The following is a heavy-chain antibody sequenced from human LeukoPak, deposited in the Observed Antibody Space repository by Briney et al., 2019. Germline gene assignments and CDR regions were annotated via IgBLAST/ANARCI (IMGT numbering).Heavy chain of an antibody. D-gene: IGHD3-22*01. J-gene: IGHJ4*01. CDR3: ARDKSKWLLDY. V-gene: IGHV3-33*01. Sequence: GGSLILSCAASGFTFSSYGMHWVRQAPGKGLEWVAGISNDGNNKFYADTVKGRFTISRDDSRNTLFLQMNSLRVEDTAVYYCARDKSKWLLDYGGHGTLVTVSS. CDR2: ISNDGNNK. CDR1: GFTFSSYG.